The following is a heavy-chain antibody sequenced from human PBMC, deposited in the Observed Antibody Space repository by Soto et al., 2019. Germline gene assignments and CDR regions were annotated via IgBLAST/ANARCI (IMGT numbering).Heavy chain of an antibody. Sequence: SETLSLTCTVSGGSISSYYWSWIRQPPGKGLEWIGYIYYSGSTNYNPSLKSRVTISVDTSKNQFSLKLSSVTAADTAVYYCARTLRAYCGGDCYSGDYYAMDVWGQGTTVTVSS. J-gene: IGHJ6*02. CDR1: GGSISSYY. CDR2: IYYSGST. V-gene: IGHV4-59*01. CDR3: ARTLRAYCGGDCYSGDYYAMDV. D-gene: IGHD2-21*02.